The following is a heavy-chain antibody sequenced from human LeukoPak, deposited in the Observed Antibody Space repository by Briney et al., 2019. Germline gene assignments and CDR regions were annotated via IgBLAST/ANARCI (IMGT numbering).Heavy chain of an antibody. V-gene: IGHV1-3*01. CDR2: INAGNGNT. D-gene: IGHD4-17*01. CDR3: ARELMTTNDY. J-gene: IGHJ4*02. Sequence: ASVKVSCKASGYTFTSYAMHWVRQAPGQRLEWMGWINAGNGNTEYSQKFQGRVTITRDTSASTAYMELSSLRSEDTAVYYRARELMTTNDYWGQGTLVTVSS. CDR1: GYTFTSYA.